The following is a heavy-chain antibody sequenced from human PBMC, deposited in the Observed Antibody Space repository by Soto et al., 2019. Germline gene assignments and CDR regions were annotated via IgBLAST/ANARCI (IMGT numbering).Heavy chain of an antibody. CDR3: ARVSPPAFVVVVAAYRPLYYGMDV. Sequence: SETLSLTCAVYGGSFSGYYWSWIRQPPGKGLEWIGEINHSGSTNYNPSLKSRVTISVDTSKNQFSLKLSSVTAADTAVYYCARVSPPAFVVVVAAYRPLYYGMDVWGQGTMVTVSS. D-gene: IGHD2-15*01. V-gene: IGHV4-34*01. CDR2: INHSGST. J-gene: IGHJ6*02. CDR1: GGSFSGYY.